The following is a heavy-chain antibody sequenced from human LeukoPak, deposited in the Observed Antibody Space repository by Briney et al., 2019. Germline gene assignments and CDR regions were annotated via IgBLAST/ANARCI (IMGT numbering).Heavy chain of an antibody. CDR3: ARNWKSSYTLIEY. Sequence: SETLSLTCTVSGGSISSSGYYWGWIRQPPGKGLEWIGSIYYSGSTYYNPSLESRVTISVDTSKNQLSLKLSSVTAADTAVYYCARNWKSSYTLIEYWGQGTLVTVSS. CDR1: GGSISSSGYY. CDR2: IYYSGST. V-gene: IGHV4-39*01. J-gene: IGHJ4*02. D-gene: IGHD6-13*01.